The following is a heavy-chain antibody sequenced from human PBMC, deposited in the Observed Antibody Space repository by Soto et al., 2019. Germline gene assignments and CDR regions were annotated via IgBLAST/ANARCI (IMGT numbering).Heavy chain of an antibody. V-gene: IGHV3-30-3*01. D-gene: IGHD5-12*01. CDR1: GFTFSSYA. Sequence: GGSLRLSCAASGFTFSSYAMHWVRQAPGKGLEWVAVISYDGSNKYYADSVKGRFTISRDNSKNTLYLQMNSLRAEDTAVYYCASNKIVATIVTLDYWGQGTLVTVSS. CDR3: ASNKIVATIVTLDY. CDR2: ISYDGSNK. J-gene: IGHJ4*02.